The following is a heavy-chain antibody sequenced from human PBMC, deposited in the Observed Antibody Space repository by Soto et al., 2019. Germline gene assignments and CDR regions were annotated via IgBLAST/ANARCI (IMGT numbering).Heavy chain of an antibody. CDR2: ISGSGGST. Sequence: PGGSLRLSCAASGFTFSSYAMSWVRQAPGKGLEWVSAISGSGGSTYYADSVKGRFTISRDNSKNTLYLQMNSLRAEDTAVYYCAKALRPGRYDSSGYCGYWGQGTLVTVSS. J-gene: IGHJ4*02. D-gene: IGHD3-22*01. V-gene: IGHV3-23*01. CDR1: GFTFSSYA. CDR3: AKALRPGRYDSSGYCGY.